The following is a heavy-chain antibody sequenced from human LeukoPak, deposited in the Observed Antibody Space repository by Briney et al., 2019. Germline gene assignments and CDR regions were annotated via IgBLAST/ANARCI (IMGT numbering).Heavy chain of an antibody. J-gene: IGHJ4*02. CDR1: GFTFSSYA. Sequence: GGSLRLSCAASGFTFSSYAMSWVRQAPGKGLEWVSAISGSGGSTYYADSVKGRFTISRDNSKSTLHLQMNSLRGEDTAVYYCAKGDYSDSSGYAPLFDYWGQGTLVTVSS. CDR2: ISGSGGST. D-gene: IGHD3-22*01. CDR3: AKGDYSDSSGYAPLFDY. V-gene: IGHV3-23*01.